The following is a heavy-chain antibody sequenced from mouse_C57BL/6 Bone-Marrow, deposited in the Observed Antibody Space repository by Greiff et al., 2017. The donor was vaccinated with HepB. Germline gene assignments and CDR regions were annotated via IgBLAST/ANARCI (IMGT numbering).Heavy chain of an antibody. J-gene: IGHJ3*01. V-gene: IGHV5-17*01. CDR2: ISSGSSTI. D-gene: IGHD2-4*01. Sequence: EVMLVESGGGLVKPGGSLKLSCAASGFTFSDYGMHWVRQAPEKGLEWVAYISSGSSTIYYADTVKGRFTISRDNAKNTLFLQMTSLRSEDTAMYYCARPYDYDVGWFAYWGQGTLVTVSA. CDR1: GFTFSDYG. CDR3: ARPYDYDVGWFAY.